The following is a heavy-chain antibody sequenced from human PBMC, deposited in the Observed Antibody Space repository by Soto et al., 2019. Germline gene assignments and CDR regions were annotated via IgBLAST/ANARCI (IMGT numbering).Heavy chain of an antibody. Sequence: EVQLLESGGGLVQPGGSLRLSCAASGFIFSKYAMGWVRLAPGKGLEWVSVISSRGSTTYYADSVKGRFTISRDNSKNTLFLQMNSLRAEDTAVYLCVRDPEGDKGMVSDYWGQGTLVTVSS. D-gene: IGHD2-8*01. CDR3: VRDPEGDKGMVSDY. CDR2: ISSRGSTT. CDR1: GFIFSKYA. J-gene: IGHJ4*02. V-gene: IGHV3-23*01.